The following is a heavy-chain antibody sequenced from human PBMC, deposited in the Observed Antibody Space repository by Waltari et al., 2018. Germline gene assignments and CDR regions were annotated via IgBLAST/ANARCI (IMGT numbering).Heavy chain of an antibody. J-gene: IGHJ4*02. CDR2: MSHDGSAT. Sequence: QVPLQESGPRLVKPSQTLSLTCNVSGGRLRGFGNYWSWVRQVTGKGLEWLAVMSHDGSATFYAASVRGRFTISRDNSKNILYLQMNNLRIEDSALYYCARDPDEYGSPSPTFESWGQGTLVTVSS. CDR3: ARDPDEYGSPSPTFES. D-gene: IGHD6-13*01. CDR1: GGRLRGFG. V-gene: IGHV3-30*13.